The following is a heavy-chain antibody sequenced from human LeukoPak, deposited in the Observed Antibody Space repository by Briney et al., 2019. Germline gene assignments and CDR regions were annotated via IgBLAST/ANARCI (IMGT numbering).Heavy chain of an antibody. CDR1: GFTFSSYG. Sequence: GRSLRLSCAASGFTFSSYGMLWVRQTPGKGLEGVAVMSNDGSNEYYADSVKGRFTISRDNSKNTVYLQMNSLRAEDTAVYYCAKEGPVGGWPHDYWGQGTLVTVSS. J-gene: IGHJ4*02. V-gene: IGHV3-30*18. CDR2: MSNDGSNE. CDR3: AKEGPVGGWPHDY.